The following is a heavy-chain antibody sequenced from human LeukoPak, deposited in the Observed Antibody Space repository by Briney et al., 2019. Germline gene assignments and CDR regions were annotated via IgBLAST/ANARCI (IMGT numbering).Heavy chain of an antibody. J-gene: IGHJ4*02. CDR3: ASGGDLWFGERDMFDY. CDR1: GFTFSSYA. CDR2: INSDGSST. D-gene: IGHD3-10*01. Sequence: GGSLRLSCAASGFTFSSYAMSWVRQAPGKGLEWVSRINSDGSSTSYADSVKGRFTISRDNAKNTLYLQMNSLRAEDTAVYYCASGGDLWFGERDMFDYWGQGTLVTVSS. V-gene: IGHV3-74*01.